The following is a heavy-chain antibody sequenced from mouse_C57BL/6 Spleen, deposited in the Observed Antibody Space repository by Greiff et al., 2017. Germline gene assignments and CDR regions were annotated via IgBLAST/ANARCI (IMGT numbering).Heavy chain of an antibody. D-gene: IGHD2-1*01. V-gene: IGHV5-17*01. CDR1: GFTFSDYG. CDR3: ARPAYGNPYYYAMDY. J-gene: IGHJ4*01. Sequence: DVHLVESGGGLVKPGGSLKLSCAASGFTFSDYGMHWVRQAPEKGLEWVAYISSGSSTIYYADTVKGRFTISRDNAKNTLFLQMTSLRSEDTAMYYCARPAYGNPYYYAMDYWGQGTSVTVSS. CDR2: ISSGSSTI.